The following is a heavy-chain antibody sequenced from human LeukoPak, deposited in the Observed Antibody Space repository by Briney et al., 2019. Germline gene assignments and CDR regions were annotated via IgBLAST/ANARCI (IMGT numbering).Heavy chain of an antibody. D-gene: IGHD2-15*01. J-gene: IGHJ4*02. CDR2: ISAYNGNT. CDR1: GYTFTSYG. Sequence: ASVKVSCKASGYTFTSYGISWVRQAPGQGLEWMVWISAYNGNTNYAQKLQGRVTMTTDTSTSTAYMELRSLRSDDTAVYYCAREAYCSGGSCYPEGRTSSDYWGQGTLVTVSS. V-gene: IGHV1-18*01. CDR3: AREAYCSGGSCYPEGRTSSDY.